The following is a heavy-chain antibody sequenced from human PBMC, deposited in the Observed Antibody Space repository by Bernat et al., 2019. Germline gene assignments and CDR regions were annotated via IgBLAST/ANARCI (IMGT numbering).Heavy chain of an antibody. CDR2: IGTAGDT. CDR1: GFTFSSYD. D-gene: IGHD3-10*01. V-gene: IGHV3-13*04. J-gene: IGHJ6*02. CDR3: ARASYGSGAPGYYYYGMDV. Sequence: EVQLEESGGGLVQPGGSLRLSCAASGFTFSSYDMHWVRQATGKGLEWVSAIGTAGDTYYPGSVKGRFTISRENAKNSLYLQMNSLRAGDTAVYYCARASYGSGAPGYYYYGMDVWGQGTTVTVSS.